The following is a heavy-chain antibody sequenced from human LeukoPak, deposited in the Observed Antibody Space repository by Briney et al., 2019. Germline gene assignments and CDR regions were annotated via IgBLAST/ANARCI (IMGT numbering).Heavy chain of an antibody. V-gene: IGHV3-21*01. CDR1: GFTFSTHN. CDR2: ISSSSSYI. Sequence: GGSLRLSCAASGFTFSTHNMNWVRQAPGKGLEWVSSISSSSSYIYYADSVKGRFTISRDNAKNSLYLQMTNLRVDDTAVYYCARGSYGSGRYYRGDWFDPWGQGTLVTVSS. J-gene: IGHJ5*02. D-gene: IGHD3-10*01. CDR3: ARGSYGSGRYYRGDWFDP.